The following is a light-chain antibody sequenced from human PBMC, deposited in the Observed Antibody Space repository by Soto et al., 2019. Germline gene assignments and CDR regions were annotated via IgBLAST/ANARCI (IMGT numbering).Light chain of an antibody. J-gene: IGKJ5*01. V-gene: IGKV1-33*01. Sequence: IQMTQSPSSLPASVGDRVTITCQASQDIGNSLNWYQQLPGKPPKLLIYGATNLEAGVPLRFSGRGSGTHFTFTIASLEPEDIATYSCQQYDDLPSITFGQGTRLEIK. CDR2: GAT. CDR3: QQYDDLPSIT. CDR1: QDIGNS.